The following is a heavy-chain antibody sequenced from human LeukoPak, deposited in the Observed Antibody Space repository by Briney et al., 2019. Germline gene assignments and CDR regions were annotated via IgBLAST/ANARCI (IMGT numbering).Heavy chain of an antibody. CDR3: ATYGDYPPLGYYYMDV. D-gene: IGHD4-17*01. CDR2: SRNKANSYTT. V-gene: IGHV3-72*01. J-gene: IGHJ6*03. CDR1: GFTFSDHY. Sequence: GGSLRLPCAASGFTFSDHYMDWVRQAPGKGLEWVGRSRNKANSYTTEYAASVKGRFTISRDDSKNSLYLQMNSLKTEDTAVYYCATYGDYPPLGYYYMDVWGKGTTVTVSS.